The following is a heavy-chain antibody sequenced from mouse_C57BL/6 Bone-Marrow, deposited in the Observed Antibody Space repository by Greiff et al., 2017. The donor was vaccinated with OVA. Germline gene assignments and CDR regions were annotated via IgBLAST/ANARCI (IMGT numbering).Heavy chain of an antibody. J-gene: IGHJ2*01. Sequence: EVKLMESGGDLVKPGGSLKLSCAASGFTFSSYGMSWVRQTPDKRLEWVATISSGGSYTYYPDSVKGRFTISRDNAKNTLYLQMSSLKSEDTAMYYCARQRPFYYDYDGFDYWGQGTTLTVSS. CDR1: GFTFSSYG. CDR2: ISSGGSYT. CDR3: ARQRPFYYDYDGFDY. D-gene: IGHD2-4*01. V-gene: IGHV5-6*01.